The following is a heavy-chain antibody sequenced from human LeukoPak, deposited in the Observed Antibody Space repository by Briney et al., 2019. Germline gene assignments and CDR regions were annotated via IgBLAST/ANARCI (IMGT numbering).Heavy chain of an antibody. V-gene: IGHV4-59*04. J-gene: IGHJ5*02. CDR2: IHYSGST. CDR1: GGSVSSHF. D-gene: IGHD5/OR15-5a*01. Sequence: SETLSLACTVSGGSVSSHFWSWIRQPPGKGLEWIGYIHYSGSTYYNPSLKSRVTISVDTSKNQFSLNLSSLTAADTAVYYCATSDTVSTYNWFDPWGQGTLVTVSS. CDR3: ATSDTVSTYNWFDP.